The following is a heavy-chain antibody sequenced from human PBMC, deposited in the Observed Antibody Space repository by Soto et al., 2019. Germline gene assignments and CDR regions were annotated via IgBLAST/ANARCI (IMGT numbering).Heavy chain of an antibody. CDR1: GGPFSSYT. J-gene: IGHJ4*02. D-gene: IGHD3-3*01. CDR2: IIPILGIA. V-gene: IGHV1-69*04. CDR3: AKEIRVPVLRSRRKTDHSLDY. Sequence: APVEVSSKASGGPFSSYTISWGRQAPGQRVEWKGRIIPILGIANYAQKFQGRVTITADKSTSTAYMELNSLRAEDTAVYYCAKEIRVPVLRSRRKTDHSLDYWGQGTLVTVSS.